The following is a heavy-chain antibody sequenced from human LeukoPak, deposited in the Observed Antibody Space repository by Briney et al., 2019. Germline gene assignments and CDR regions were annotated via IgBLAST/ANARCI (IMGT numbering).Heavy chain of an antibody. J-gene: IGHJ4*02. V-gene: IGHV1-2*02. Sequence: GSVKVSCKTSGYTFTGYYIHWGDKAPEQGFEWMGWINPNSGGTNYAQKFQGRVSVTRDTSISTVYMELSRLRYDDTAVYYCARDLATVATPYFDYWGQGTLVTVS. CDR1: GYTFTGYY. CDR2: INPNSGGT. D-gene: IGHD4-23*01. CDR3: ARDLATVATPYFDY.